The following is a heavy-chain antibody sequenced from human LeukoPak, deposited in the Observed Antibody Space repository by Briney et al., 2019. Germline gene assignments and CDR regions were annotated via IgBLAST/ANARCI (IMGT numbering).Heavy chain of an antibody. V-gene: IGHV1-46*01. Sequence: GASVKVSCKASGYTFTSYYMHWVRQAPGQGLEWMGIINPSGGSTSYAQKFQGRVTMTRDMSTSTVYMELSSLRSEDTAVYYCAREAGIFGVVIIQYFDYWGQGTLVTVSS. D-gene: IGHD3-3*01. CDR2: INPSGGST. J-gene: IGHJ4*02. CDR1: GYTFTSYY. CDR3: AREAGIFGVVIIQYFDY.